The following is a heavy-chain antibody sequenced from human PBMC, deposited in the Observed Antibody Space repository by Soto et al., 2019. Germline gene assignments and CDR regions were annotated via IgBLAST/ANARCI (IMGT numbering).Heavy chain of an antibody. CDR3: ARSQGGSPSLDIYYFYYYGMDV. J-gene: IGHJ6*02. Sequence: QVQLVQSGAEVKKPGSSVKVSCKASGGTFSSYAISWVRQAPGQGLEWMGGIIPIFGTTNYAQKFQGRLTITADESTSTAYMELSSLRSEDTAVYSCARSQGGSPSLDIYYFYYYGMDVWGQGTTVTVSS. CDR1: GGTFSSYA. D-gene: IGHD2-15*01. V-gene: IGHV1-69*01. CDR2: IIPIFGTT.